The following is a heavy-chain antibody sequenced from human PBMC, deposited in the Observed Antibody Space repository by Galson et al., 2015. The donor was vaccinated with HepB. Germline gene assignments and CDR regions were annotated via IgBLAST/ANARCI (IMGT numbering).Heavy chain of an antibody. J-gene: IGHJ4*02. CDR1: GFTFSSYA. V-gene: IGHV3-23*01. CDR2: ISGSGGST. D-gene: IGHD6-19*01. Sequence: SLRLSCAASGFTFSSYAMSWVRQAPGKGLEWVSAISGSGGSTYYADSVKGRFTISRDNSKNTLYLQMNSLRAEDTAVYYCAKDRDSSGWTAYEFDYWGQGTLVTVSS. CDR3: AKDRDSSGWTAYEFDY.